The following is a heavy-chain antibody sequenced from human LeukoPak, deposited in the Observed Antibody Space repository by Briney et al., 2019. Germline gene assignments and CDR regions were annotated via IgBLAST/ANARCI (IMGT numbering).Heavy chain of an antibody. CDR2: INWNGGST. CDR3: AREGITIKGFDH. CDR1: GFTFDDYG. D-gene: IGHD3-9*01. J-gene: IGHJ5*02. Sequence: GGSLRLSCAASGFTFDDYGMSWVRHAPGKGLEWVSGINWNGGSTGYADSVEGRFTISRDNAKNSLYLQMNSLRAEDTALYYCAREGITIKGFDHWGQGTLVTVSS. V-gene: IGHV3-20*04.